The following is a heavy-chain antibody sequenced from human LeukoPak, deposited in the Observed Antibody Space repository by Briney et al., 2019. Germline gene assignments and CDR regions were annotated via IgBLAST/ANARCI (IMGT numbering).Heavy chain of an antibody. V-gene: IGHV1-8*01. CDR1: GYTFTSYD. J-gene: IGHJ6*02. D-gene: IGHD2-2*01. Sequence: GASVKVSCKASGYTFTSYDINWVRQATGQGLEWMGWMNPNSGNTGYAQKFQGRVTMTRNTSISTAYMELSSLRSEDTAVYYCAREVVVPAAIYSYYYYGMDVWGQGTTVTVSS. CDR2: MNPNSGNT. CDR3: AREVVVPAAIYSYYYYGMDV.